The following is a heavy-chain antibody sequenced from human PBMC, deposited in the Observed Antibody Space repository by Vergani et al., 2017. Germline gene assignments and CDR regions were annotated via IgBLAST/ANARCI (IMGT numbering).Heavy chain of an antibody. J-gene: IGHJ6*02. CDR2: ISISSSYI. D-gene: IGHD6-13*01. V-gene: IGHV3-21*01. CDR1: GFTFSSYS. CDR3: ARGITGYSSSWYYSSNYYYYGMDV. Sequence: EVQLVESGGGLVKPGGSLRLSCAASGFTFSSYSMNWVRQAPGKGLEWVSSISISSSYIYYADSVKGRFTISRDNAKNSLYLQMNSLRAEDTAVYYCARGITGYSSSWYYSSNYYYYGMDVWGQGTTVTVSS.